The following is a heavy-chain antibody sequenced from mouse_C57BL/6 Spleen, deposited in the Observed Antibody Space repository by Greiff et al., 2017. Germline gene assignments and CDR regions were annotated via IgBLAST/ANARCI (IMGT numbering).Heavy chain of an antibody. CDR1: GYTFTSYW. V-gene: IGHV1-69*01. CDR3: ARRATAQAYFDD. Sequence: VQLQQPGAELVMPGASVKLSCKASGYTFTSYWMHWVKQRPGQGLEWIGEIDPSDSYTNYNPQFKGTSTLTVDNSSSTAYMQHSSQTAEDAAVYYWARRATAQAYFDDWGQGTTRTVSS. J-gene: IGHJ2*01. CDR2: IDPSDSYT. D-gene: IGHD3-2*02.